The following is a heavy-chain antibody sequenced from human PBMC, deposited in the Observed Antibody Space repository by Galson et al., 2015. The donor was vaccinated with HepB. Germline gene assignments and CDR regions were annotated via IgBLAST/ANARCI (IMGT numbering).Heavy chain of an antibody. CDR2: ISSSSSYI. V-gene: IGHV3-21*01. CDR1: GFTFSSYA. Sequence: SLRLSCAASGFTFSSYAMHWVRQAPGKGLEWVSSISSSSSYIYYADSVKGRFTISRDNAKNSLYLQMNSLRAEDTAVYYCARDEKIAARPVDFDYWGQGTLVTVSS. CDR3: ARDEKIAARPVDFDY. J-gene: IGHJ4*02. D-gene: IGHD6-6*01.